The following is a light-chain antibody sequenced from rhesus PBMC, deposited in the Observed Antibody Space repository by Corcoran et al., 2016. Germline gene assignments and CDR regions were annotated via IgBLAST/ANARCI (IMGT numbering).Light chain of an antibody. J-gene: IGKJ1*01. CDR3: QQYNDLLRT. CDR2: SAY. CDR1: ESVGSY. Sequence: EIVMTQSPATLSLSPGETATLSCRASESVGSYLAWYQQKPGQAPKLLVHSAYFRATGIPDRFSGSGSRTEFTLTISSLEPEDVGVYHCQQYNDLLRTFGQGTKVGIK. V-gene: IGKV3-40*03.